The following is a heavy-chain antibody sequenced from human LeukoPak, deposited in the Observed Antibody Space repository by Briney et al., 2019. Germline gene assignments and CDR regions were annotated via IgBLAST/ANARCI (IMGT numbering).Heavy chain of an antibody. CDR2: IIPIFGTA. Sequence: SVKVSCKASGGTFSSYAISWVRQAPGQGLEWMGGIIPIFGTANYAQKFQGRVTITADKSTSTAYMELSSLRSEDTAVYYCARSYGSGKGFDYWGQGTLVTVSS. J-gene: IGHJ4*02. V-gene: IGHV1-69*06. CDR1: GGTFSSYA. D-gene: IGHD3-10*01. CDR3: ARSYGSGKGFDY.